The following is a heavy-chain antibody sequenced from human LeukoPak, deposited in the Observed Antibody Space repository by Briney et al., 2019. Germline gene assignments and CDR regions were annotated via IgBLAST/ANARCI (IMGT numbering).Heavy chain of an antibody. Sequence: GGSLRLSCAASGFTFSSYEMNWVRQAPGKGLEWVSYISSSGSTIYYADSVKGRFTISRDNAKNSLYLQMNSLRAEDTAVYYCARDRVTSGLWFGESWGQGTLVTVSS. CDR2: ISSSGSTI. D-gene: IGHD3-10*01. V-gene: IGHV3-48*03. CDR3: ARDRVTSGLWFGES. J-gene: IGHJ5*02. CDR1: GFTFSSYE.